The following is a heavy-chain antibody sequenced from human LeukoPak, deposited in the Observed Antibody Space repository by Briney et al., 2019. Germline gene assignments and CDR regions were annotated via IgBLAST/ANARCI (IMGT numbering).Heavy chain of an antibody. CDR1: GFTVSSYY. Sequence: GGSLRLSCAVSGFTVSSYYMSWVRQAPGKGLEWVSVIYSGGTTHYADSVRGRFTISRDNSKNTLYLQMNSLRAEDTAVYYCARDFYGSGSHRYFDLWGRGTLVTVSS. D-gene: IGHD3-10*01. CDR3: ARDFYGSGSHRYFDL. J-gene: IGHJ2*01. V-gene: IGHV3-53*01. CDR2: IYSGGTT.